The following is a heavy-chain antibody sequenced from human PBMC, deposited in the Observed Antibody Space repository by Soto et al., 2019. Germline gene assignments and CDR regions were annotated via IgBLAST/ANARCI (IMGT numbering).Heavy chain of an antibody. V-gene: IGHV1-3*01. D-gene: IGHD3-10*01. CDR1: GYTFTSYA. CDR3: ARRNIYYGSGSQPDYYYYMDV. Sequence: ASVKVSCKASGYTFTSYAMHWVRQAPGQRLEWMGWINAGNGNTKYSQKFQGRVTITRDTSASTAYMELSSLRSEDTAVYYCARRNIYYGSGSQPDYYYYMDVWGKGTTVTVSS. CDR2: INAGNGNT. J-gene: IGHJ6*03.